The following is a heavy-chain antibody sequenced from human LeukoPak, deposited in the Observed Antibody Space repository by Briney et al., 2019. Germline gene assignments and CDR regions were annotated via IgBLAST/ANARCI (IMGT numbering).Heavy chain of an antibody. D-gene: IGHD3-3*01. CDR1: GFRFSSYS. CDR2: ISNNGVST. CDR3: AKDPEPYDFHYFDY. Sequence: PGGSLRLSCAASGFRFSSYSMNWVRQAPGKGLNWVSTISNNGVSTYYADSMKGRFTVSRDNSRNTLYLQMNSLRAEDTAVYYCAKDPEPYDFHYFDYWGQGTLVAVSS. J-gene: IGHJ4*02. V-gene: IGHV3-23*01.